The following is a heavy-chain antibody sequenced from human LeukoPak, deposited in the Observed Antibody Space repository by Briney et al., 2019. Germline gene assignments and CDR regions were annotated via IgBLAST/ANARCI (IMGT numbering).Heavy chain of an antibody. J-gene: IGHJ5*02. V-gene: IGHV4-39*01. CDR2: IYYSGST. CDR3: ARSGISWSGELFTRRGFDP. D-gene: IGHD3-10*01. CDR1: GGSISSSSYY. Sequence: SETLSLTYTGSGGSISSSSYYWGWIRQPPGKGLERIGSIYYSGSTYYNPSLKSRVTISVDTSKNQFSLKLSSVTAADTAVYYCARSGISWSGELFTRRGFDPWGQGTLVTVSS.